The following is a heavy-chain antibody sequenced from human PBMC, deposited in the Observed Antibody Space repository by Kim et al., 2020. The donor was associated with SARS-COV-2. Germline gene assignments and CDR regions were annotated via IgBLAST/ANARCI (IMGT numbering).Heavy chain of an antibody. Sequence: GGSLRLSCAASGFTFSTYGIHWVRQAPGKGLEWVAVISYDGSKKYFADSVKGRFTISRDNSENTLSLQMNSLRPDDTAVYYCATSSRDTAMVPSYYYGL. D-gene: IGHD5-18*01. CDR3: ATSSRDTAMVPSYYYGL. CDR2: ISYDGSKK. J-gene: IGHJ6*01. CDR1: GFTFSTYG. V-gene: IGHV3-33*05.